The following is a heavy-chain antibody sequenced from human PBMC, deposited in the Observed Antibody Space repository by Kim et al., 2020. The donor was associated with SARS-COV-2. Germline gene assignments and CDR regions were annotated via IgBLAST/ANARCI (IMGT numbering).Heavy chain of an antibody. D-gene: IGHD4-17*01. Sequence: SGPTLVNPTQTLTLTCTFSGFSLAAGGVGVGWIRQPPGKALEWLALIYWDNDKLYSPSLQSRLTITKDTSKNQVVLTMTNMDPVDTATYYCAHTTTPGPPCWYFDLWGRGTLVIVSS. V-gene: IGHV2-5*02. CDR1: GFSLAAGGVG. CDR2: IYWDNDK. CDR3: AHTTTPGPPCWYFDL. J-gene: IGHJ2*01.